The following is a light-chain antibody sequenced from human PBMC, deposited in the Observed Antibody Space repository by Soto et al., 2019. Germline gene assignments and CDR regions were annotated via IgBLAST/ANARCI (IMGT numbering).Light chain of an antibody. CDR1: RNIYSW. Sequence: DIQMTQSPSTLSASVGDRVTITCRASRNIYSWLAWNQQKPGKAPKLLLYKASSLESGVPSRFSGSGSGTEFTLTISSLQPDDFATYYCQQYNSFPWTFGQGTKVEIK. J-gene: IGKJ1*01. CDR2: KAS. CDR3: QQYNSFPWT. V-gene: IGKV1-5*03.